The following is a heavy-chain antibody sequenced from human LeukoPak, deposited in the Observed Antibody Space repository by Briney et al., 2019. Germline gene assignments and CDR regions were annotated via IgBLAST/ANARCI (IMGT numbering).Heavy chain of an antibody. CDR1: GGSFNGYY. J-gene: IGHJ4*02. V-gene: IGHV4-34*01. CDR3: ARVGRLGELSDSDY. D-gene: IGHD3-16*02. Sequence: SETLSLTCAVYGGSFNGYYWSWIRQPPGKGLEWIGEINHSGSTNYNPSLKSRVTISVDTSKNQFSLKLSSVTAADTAVYYCARVGRLGELSDSDYWGQGTLVTVSS. CDR2: INHSGST.